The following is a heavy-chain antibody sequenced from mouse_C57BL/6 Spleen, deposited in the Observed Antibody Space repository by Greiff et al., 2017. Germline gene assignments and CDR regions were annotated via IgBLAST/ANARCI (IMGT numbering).Heavy chain of an antibody. V-gene: IGHV1-80*01. D-gene: IGHD1-1*01. CDR1: GYAFSSYW. CDR2: IYPGDGDT. J-gene: IGHJ2*01. CDR3: ARKGDYYGSSYFDY. Sequence: VQLQQSGAELVKPGASVKISCKASGYAFSSYWMNWVKQRPGQGLEWIGQIYPGDGDTNYNEKFKGKATLTADKSSSTAYMQLSSLTSEDSAVYFCARKGDYYGSSYFDYWGQGTTLTVSS.